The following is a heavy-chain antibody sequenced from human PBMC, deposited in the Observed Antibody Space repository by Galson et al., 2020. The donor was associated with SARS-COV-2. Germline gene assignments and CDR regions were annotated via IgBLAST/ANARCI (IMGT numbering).Heavy chain of an antibody. CDR2: FDPEDGET. Sequence: ASVKVSCKVSGYTLTEISIHWVRQAPGKGLEWMGGFDPEDGETIYAQKFQGRVTMTEDTSTDTAYMELSSLRSEDTAVYYCATAPPLYSSSSGNWFDPWGKGTLVTVSS. CDR3: ATAPPLYSSSSGNWFDP. CDR1: GYTLTEIS. D-gene: IGHD6-6*01. V-gene: IGHV1-24*01. J-gene: IGHJ5*02.